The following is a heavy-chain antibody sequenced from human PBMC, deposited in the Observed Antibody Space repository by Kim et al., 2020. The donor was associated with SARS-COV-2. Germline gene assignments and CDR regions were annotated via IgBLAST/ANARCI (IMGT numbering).Heavy chain of an antibody. J-gene: IGHJ5*02. CDR1: GFSLDTRGMC. D-gene: IGHD2-8*01. V-gene: IGHV2-70*11. CDR2: IDWDNDK. CDR3: ARISAKGSCTTVSCLKGAWFGP. Sequence: SGPTLVQPTPTLTLTCTFSGFSLDTRGMCVSWIRQPPGRALEWLARIDWDNDKYYNTSLKTRLTISKDTSKNQVVLTMTNMDPVDTATYFCARISAKGSCTTVSCLKGAWFGPSGQGTLVTVSS.